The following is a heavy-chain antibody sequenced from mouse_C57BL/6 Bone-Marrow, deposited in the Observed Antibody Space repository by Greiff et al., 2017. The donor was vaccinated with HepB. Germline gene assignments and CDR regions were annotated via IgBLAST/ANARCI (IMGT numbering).Heavy chain of an antibody. J-gene: IGHJ2*01. D-gene: IGHD2-4*01. Sequence: EVKLVESGPGLVKPSQSLSLTCSVTGYSITSGYYWNWIRQLPGNKLEWMGYISYDGSNNYNPSLKNRISITRDTSKNQFFLKLNSVTTEDTATYYCARSGLRRGYWGQGTTLTVSS. CDR3: ARSGLRRGY. CDR2: ISYDGSN. V-gene: IGHV3-6*01. CDR1: GYSITSGYY.